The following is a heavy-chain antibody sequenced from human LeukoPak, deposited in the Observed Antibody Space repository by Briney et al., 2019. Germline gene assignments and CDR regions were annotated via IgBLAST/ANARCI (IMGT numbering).Heavy chain of an antibody. D-gene: IGHD3-10*01. V-gene: IGHV3-30*04. CDR1: GFIFSSYA. Sequence: PGRSLRLSCAASGFIFSSYAMHWVRQAPGKGLEWVAVISYDGSNKYYADSMKGRFTISRDNSKNKLYLQMNSLRAEDTAVYYCARAHRAYYGAGSYGYWGQGTLVTVSS. CDR2: ISYDGSNK. J-gene: IGHJ4*02. CDR3: ARAHRAYYGAGSYGY.